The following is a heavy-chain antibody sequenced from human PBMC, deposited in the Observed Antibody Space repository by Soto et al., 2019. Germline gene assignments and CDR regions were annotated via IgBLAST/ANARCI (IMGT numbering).Heavy chain of an antibody. V-gene: IGHV4-31*03. CDR2: IYYSGST. CDR1: GGSISSGGYY. CDR3: ARDESGYLAY. Sequence: QVQLQESGPGLVKPSQTLSLTCTVSGGSISSGGYYWSWIRQHPGKGLEWIGYIYYSGSTYYNPSLKRRVTTTVDTSKNQFSLKLSSGTAADTAVYYCARDESGYLAYWGQGTLVTVSS. J-gene: IGHJ4*02. D-gene: IGHD5-12*01.